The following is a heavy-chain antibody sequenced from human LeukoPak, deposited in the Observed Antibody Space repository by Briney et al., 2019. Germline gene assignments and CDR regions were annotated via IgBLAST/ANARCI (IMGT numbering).Heavy chain of an antibody. CDR3: ARVRIAAAYDAFDI. J-gene: IGHJ3*02. Sequence: GGSLRLSCAASGFTFSSYSMNWVRQAPGKGLEWVSSISSSSSYIYYADSVKGRFTISRDNAKNSLYLQMNSLRAEDTAVYYCARVRIAAAYDAFDIWGQGTMVTVSS. CDR2: ISSSSSYI. V-gene: IGHV3-21*04. D-gene: IGHD6-13*01. CDR1: GFTFSSYS.